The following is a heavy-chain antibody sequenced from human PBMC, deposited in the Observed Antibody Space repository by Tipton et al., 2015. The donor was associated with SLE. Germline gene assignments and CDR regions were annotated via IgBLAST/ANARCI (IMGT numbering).Heavy chain of an antibody. CDR1: GFTFSSYG. CDR3: AKDAPPGALDY. V-gene: IGHV3-30*18. D-gene: IGHD1-14*01. Sequence: SLRLSCAASGFTFSSYGMHWVRQAPGKGLEWVAVISYDGSNKYYADSVKGRFTISRDNSKNTLYLQMNSLRAEDTAVYYCAKDAPPGALDYWGQGTLVTVSS. J-gene: IGHJ4*02. CDR2: ISYDGSNK.